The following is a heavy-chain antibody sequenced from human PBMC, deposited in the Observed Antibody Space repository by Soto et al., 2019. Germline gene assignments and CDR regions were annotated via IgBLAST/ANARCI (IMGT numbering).Heavy chain of an antibody. J-gene: IGHJ4*02. V-gene: IGHV3-30*18. CDR2: ISYDGSNN. CDR3: AKDGDEEAAGYYFDS. CDR1: GFTFSSYG. D-gene: IGHD6-13*01. Sequence: GSLRLSCADSGFTFSSYGMHWVRQAPGKGLEWVAHISYDGSNNNYVDSVKGRFTISRDNSKDTLYLQMNSLRAEDTAVYYCAKDGDEEAAGYYFDSWCQGDPVTVSS.